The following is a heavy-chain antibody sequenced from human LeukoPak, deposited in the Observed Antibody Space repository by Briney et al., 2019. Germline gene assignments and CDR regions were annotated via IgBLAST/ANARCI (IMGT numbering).Heavy chain of an antibody. J-gene: IGHJ4*02. D-gene: IGHD3-16*01. V-gene: IGHV3-7*05. Sequence: GGSLRLACAASGFTFDSYAMSWVRQAPGIGLEWVANIKQDGSEKYYADSVEGRFTVSRDNAKNSLYLQMINLRAEDTAVYYCARGLNWAFDYWGQGTLVTVSS. CDR3: ARGLNWAFDY. CDR2: IKQDGSEK. CDR1: GFTFDSYA.